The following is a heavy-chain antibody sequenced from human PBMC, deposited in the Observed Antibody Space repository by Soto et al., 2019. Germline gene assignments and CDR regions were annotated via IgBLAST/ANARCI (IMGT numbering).Heavy chain of an antibody. V-gene: IGHV1-24*01. D-gene: IGHD3-3*01. CDR3: ASIFWSGYAFDY. Sequence: ASVKVSCKVSGYTLTELSMYWVRQAPGKGLEWMGGFDPEDGETIYAQKFQGRVTMTEDTSTDTAYMELSSLRSEDTAVYYCASIFWSGYAFDYWGQGTLVTVSS. J-gene: IGHJ4*02. CDR1: GYTLTELS. CDR2: FDPEDGET.